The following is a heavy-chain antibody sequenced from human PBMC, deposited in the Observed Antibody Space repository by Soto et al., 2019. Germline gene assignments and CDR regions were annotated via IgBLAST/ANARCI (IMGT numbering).Heavy chain of an antibody. CDR3: ARDIVVAPTARGWFDP. Sequence: GASVKVSCKASGYTFTGYYMHWVRQAPGQGLGWMGGINPNSGGTNYAQKFQDRGTMTRDTSTSTVYMELSSLRSEDTAGYYCARDIVVAPTARGWFDPWGQGTLVTVSS. J-gene: IGHJ5*02. CDR2: INPNSGGT. CDR1: GYTFTGYY. V-gene: IGHV1-2*02. D-gene: IGHD2-2*01.